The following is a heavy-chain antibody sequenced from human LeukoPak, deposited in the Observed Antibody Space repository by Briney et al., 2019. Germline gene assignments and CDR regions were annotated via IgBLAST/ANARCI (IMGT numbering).Heavy chain of an antibody. J-gene: IGHJ3*02. CDR1: GFTFSSYA. CDR2: ISGSGGGT. Sequence: GGSLRLSCAASGFTFSSYAMSWVRQAPGKGLEWVSAISGSGGGTYYADSVKGRFTISRDNSKNTLYLQMNSLRAEDTAVYYCAKSYGDYVTFDAFDIWGQGTMVTVSS. CDR3: AKSYGDYVTFDAFDI. D-gene: IGHD4-17*01. V-gene: IGHV3-23*01.